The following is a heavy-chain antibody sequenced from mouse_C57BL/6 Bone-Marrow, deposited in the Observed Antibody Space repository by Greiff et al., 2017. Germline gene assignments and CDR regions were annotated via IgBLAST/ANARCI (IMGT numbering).Heavy chain of an antibody. CDR3: ARECYDYDGVYAMDY. D-gene: IGHD2-4*01. J-gene: IGHJ4*01. CDR2: IDPSDSYT. CDR1: GYTFTSYW. Sequence: QVQLQQPGAELVRPGTSVKLSCKASGYTFTSYWMHWVKQRPGQGLAWIGVIDPSDSYTNYNQKFKGKATLTVDTSSSTAYMQLSSLTSEDSAVYYCARECYDYDGVYAMDYWGQGTSVTVSS. V-gene: IGHV1-59*01.